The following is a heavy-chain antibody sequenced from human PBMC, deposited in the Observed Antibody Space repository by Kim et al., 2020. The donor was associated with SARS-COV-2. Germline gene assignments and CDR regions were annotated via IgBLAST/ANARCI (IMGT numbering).Heavy chain of an antibody. Sequence: DGPTTLSADSVKGRFTISRDNSKNTLYLQMTGLRADDTGVYYCTRGHFWGQGTLVTVSS. J-gene: IGHJ4*02. CDR2: DGPTT. V-gene: IGHV3-74*03. CDR3: TRGHF.